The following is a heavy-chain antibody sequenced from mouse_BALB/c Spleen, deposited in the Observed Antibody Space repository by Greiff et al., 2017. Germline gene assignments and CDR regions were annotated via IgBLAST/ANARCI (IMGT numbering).Heavy chain of an antibody. D-gene: IGHD2-2*01. CDR1: GFNIKDYY. Sequence: EVKLMESGAELVRPGALVKLSCKASGFNIKDYYMHWVKQRPEQGLEWIGWIDPENGNTIYDPKFQGKASITADTSSNTAYLQLSSLTSEDTAVYYCARGGYDVGWFAYWGQGTLVTVSA. J-gene: IGHJ3*01. V-gene: IGHV14-1*02. CDR3: ARGGYDVGWFAY. CDR2: IDPENGNT.